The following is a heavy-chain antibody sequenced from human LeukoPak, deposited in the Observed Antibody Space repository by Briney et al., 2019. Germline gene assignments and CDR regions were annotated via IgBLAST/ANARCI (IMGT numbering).Heavy chain of an antibody. D-gene: IGHD5-12*01. CDR3: ARVLVATGFYY. J-gene: IGHJ4*02. CDR1: GYTFTGYY. CDR2: INPNSGGT. V-gene: IGHV1-2*02. Sequence: ASVKVSCKASGYTFTGYYMHWVRQAPGQGLEWMGWINPNSGGTNCAQKFQGRVTMTRDTSISTAYMELSRLRSDDTAVYYCARVLVATGFYYWGQGTLVTVSS.